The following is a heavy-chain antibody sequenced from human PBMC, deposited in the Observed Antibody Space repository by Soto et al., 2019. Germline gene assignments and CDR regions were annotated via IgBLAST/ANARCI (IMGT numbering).Heavy chain of an antibody. CDR1: GYSFTSYW. CDR2: IDPSDSYT. D-gene: IGHD5-12*01. V-gene: IGHV5-10-1*01. CDR3: ASPHGSYEATDLQH. J-gene: IGHJ1*01. Sequence: PGESLKISCKGSGYSFTSYWISWVRQMPGKGLEWMGRIDPSDSYTNYSPSFQGHVTISADKSISTAYLQWSSLKASDTAMYYCASPHGSYEATDLQHWGQRALVSVSS.